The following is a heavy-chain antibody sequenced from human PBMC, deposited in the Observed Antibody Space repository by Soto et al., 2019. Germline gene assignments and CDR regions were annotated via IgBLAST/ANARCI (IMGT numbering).Heavy chain of an antibody. V-gene: IGHV3-30-3*01. D-gene: IGHD2-15*01. CDR2: ISYDGSNK. Sequence: QVQLVESGGGVVQPGRSLRLSCAASGFTFSSYAMHWVRQAPGKGLEWLAVISYDGSNKYYADSVKGRFTISRDNSKNTMYLHMNSLRVEDTDVFYCARVDGNGWWHFFDYRGQGTLVTVSS. CDR1: GFTFSSYA. CDR3: ARVDGNGWWHFFDY. J-gene: IGHJ4*02.